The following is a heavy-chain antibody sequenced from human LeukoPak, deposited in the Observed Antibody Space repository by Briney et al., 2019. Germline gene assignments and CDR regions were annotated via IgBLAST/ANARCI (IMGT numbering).Heavy chain of an antibody. V-gene: IGHV3-21*01. CDR3: ARAIAVAGTDY. D-gene: IGHD6-19*01. CDR2: ISSSSSYI. Sequence: GGSLRLSCAASGFTFSRYSMNWVRQAPGEGLEWVSSISSSSSYIYYADSVKGRFTISRDNAKNSLYLQMNSLRAEDTAVYYCARAIAVAGTDYWGQETLVTVSS. J-gene: IGHJ4*02. CDR1: GFTFSRYS.